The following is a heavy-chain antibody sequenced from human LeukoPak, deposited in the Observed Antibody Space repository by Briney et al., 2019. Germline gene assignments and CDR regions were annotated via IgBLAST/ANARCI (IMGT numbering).Heavy chain of an antibody. J-gene: IGHJ4*02. CDR1: GYRFSYYW. CDR3: ARCGEMATISSCYFDY. D-gene: IGHD5-24*01. Sequence: GESLQISCKGFGYRFSYYWIAGVRQLPGKGLEGGGIIYPGDSDTRYSPSFQGQVTISADKSISTAYLQWSSLRASDTAMYYCARCGEMATISSCYFDYWGQGSLVTVSS. V-gene: IGHV5-51*01. CDR2: IYPGDSDT.